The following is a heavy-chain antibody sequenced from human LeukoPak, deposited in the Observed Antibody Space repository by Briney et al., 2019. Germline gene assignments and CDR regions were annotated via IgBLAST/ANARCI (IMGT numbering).Heavy chain of an antibody. V-gene: IGHV4-39*01. CDR2: IYYSGST. J-gene: IGHJ4*02. CDR1: GGSISSSSYY. D-gene: IGHD6-19*01. Sequence: SETLSLTCTVSGGSISSSSYYWGWIRQPPGKGLEWIGSIYYSGSTYYNPSLKSRVTISVDTSKNQFSLKLSSVTAADAAVYYCARPVAGVYYFDYRGQGTLVTVSS. CDR3: ARPVAGVYYFDY.